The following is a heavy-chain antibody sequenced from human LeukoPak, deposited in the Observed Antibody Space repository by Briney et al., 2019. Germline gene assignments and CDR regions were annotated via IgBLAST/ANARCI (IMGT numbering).Heavy chain of an antibody. V-gene: IGHV3-30*02. Sequence: GGSLRLSCAASGFTLSSYGMHWVGQAPGKGLEWVAFIRYDGSNKYYADSVKGRFTISRDNSKNTLYLQMNSLRAEDTAVYYCAKGMGSSGWSSYWGQGTLVTVSS. J-gene: IGHJ4*02. CDR3: AKGMGSSGWSSY. CDR2: IRYDGSNK. D-gene: IGHD6-19*01. CDR1: GFTLSSYG.